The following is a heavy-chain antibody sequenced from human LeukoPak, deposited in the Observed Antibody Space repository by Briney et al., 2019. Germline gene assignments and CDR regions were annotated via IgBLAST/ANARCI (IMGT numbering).Heavy chain of an antibody. V-gene: IGHV3-48*01. CDR2: ISSSSSTI. J-gene: IGHJ2*01. D-gene: IGHD2-15*01. CDR3: ARGRGYCSGGSCYLNWYFDL. Sequence: GGSLRLSCAASGFTFSSYAMSWVRQAPGKGLEWVSYISSSSSTIYYADSVKGRFTISRDNAKNSLYLQMNSLRAEDTAVYYCARGRGYCSGGSCYLNWYFDLWGRGTLVTVSA. CDR1: GFTFSSYA.